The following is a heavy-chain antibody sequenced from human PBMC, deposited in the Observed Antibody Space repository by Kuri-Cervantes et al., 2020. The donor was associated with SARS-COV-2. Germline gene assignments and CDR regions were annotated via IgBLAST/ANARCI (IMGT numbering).Heavy chain of an antibody. J-gene: IGHJ6*03. D-gene: IGHD3-10*01. CDR3: ARGKRMVRYSTTLLGHDSYYYYMDV. CDR2: MNPNSGNE. Sequence: ASVKVSCKASGYTFTSYYMHWVRQAPGQGLEWMGWMNPNSGNEGYAQKFQGRLSMTRDTSISTVYMELSSLRSEDTAVYYCARGKRMVRYSTTLLGHDSYYYYMDVWGKGTTVTVSS. CDR1: GYTFTSYY. V-gene: IGHV1-8*02.